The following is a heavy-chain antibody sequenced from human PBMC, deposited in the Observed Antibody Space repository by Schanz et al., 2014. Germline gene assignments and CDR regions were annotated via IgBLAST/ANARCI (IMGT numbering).Heavy chain of an antibody. CDR2: INGYNGHT. D-gene: IGHD6-13*01. J-gene: IGHJ4*02. Sequence: QVQLVQSGAEVKKPGASVKVSCKASGYTFSSYGITWVRQAPGQGLEWMGWINGYNGHTLYAQKFQGRVTITRDTSASTAYMELTSLRSEDTAVYYCARSGSSNWYFFDYWGQGTLVTVSS. CDR3: ARSGSSNWYFFDY. CDR1: GYTFSSYG. V-gene: IGHV1-18*01.